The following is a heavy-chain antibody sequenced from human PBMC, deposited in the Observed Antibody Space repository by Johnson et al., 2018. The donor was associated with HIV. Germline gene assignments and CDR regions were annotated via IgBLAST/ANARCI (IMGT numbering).Heavy chain of an antibody. CDR1: GFIFRNAW. CDR3: ARDRRYYDSSGYYHDAFDI. D-gene: IGHD3-22*01. CDR2: IYSGGRT. J-gene: IGHJ3*02. Sequence: VQLVESGGGVVQPGRSLRLSCAASGFIFRNAWMSWVRQAPGKGLECVPGIYSGGRTYFADSVKGRFTISRDNSKNTLYLQMNRLRAEDTAVYFCARDRRYYDSSGYYHDAFDIWGQGTMVTVSS. V-gene: IGHV3-66*01.